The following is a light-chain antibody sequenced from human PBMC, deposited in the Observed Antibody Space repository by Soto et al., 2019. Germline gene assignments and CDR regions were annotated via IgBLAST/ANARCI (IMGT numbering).Light chain of an antibody. V-gene: IGLV3-1*01. CDR2: QDS. CDR3: QAWDSSRVVVV. CDR1: KLGDKY. J-gene: IGLJ2*01. Sequence: SYELTQPPSVSVSPGQTASITCSGDKLGDKYACWYQQKPGQSPVLVIYQDSKRPSGIPERFSGSNSGNTATLTISGTQAMDEADYYCQAWDSSRVVVVFGGGTKLTVL.